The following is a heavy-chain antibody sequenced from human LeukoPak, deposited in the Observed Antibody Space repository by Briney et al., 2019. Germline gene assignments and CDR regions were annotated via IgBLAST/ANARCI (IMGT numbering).Heavy chain of an antibody. V-gene: IGHV3-7*01. CDR3: VSWAGKYYETSDYYLPPANS. J-gene: IGHJ4*02. CDR2: ISEDGRDK. D-gene: IGHD3-22*01. CDR1: GFTFSNYW. Sequence: GGSLRLSCAASGFTFSNYWMSWIRQAPGKGLEWAAHISEDGRDKYYVDSVKGRFTISRDNAKNSLYLQMNSLRVEDTAVYYCVSWAGKYYETSDYYLPPANSWVQGTLVTVSS.